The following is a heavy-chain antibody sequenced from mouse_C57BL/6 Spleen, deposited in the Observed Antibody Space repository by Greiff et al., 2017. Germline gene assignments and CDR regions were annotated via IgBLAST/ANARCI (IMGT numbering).Heavy chain of an antibody. CDR1: GYTFPSYW. V-gene: IGHV1-5*01. D-gene: IGHD2-1*01. CDR3: TRSLLSFNLDNYAMDY. J-gene: IGHJ4*01. CDR2: IYPGNSDT. Sequence: VQLKQSGTVLARPGASVKMSCKTSGYTFPSYWMHWVNQRPGQGLEWIAAIYPGNSDTSSNQPLKGKSKLSVVTSASTHYMAISTLTNEDSAVYYCTRSLLSFNLDNYAMDYWGQGTSVTVSS.